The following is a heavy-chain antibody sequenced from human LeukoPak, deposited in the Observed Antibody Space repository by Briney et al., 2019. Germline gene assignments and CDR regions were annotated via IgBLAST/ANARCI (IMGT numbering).Heavy chain of an antibody. Sequence: GGSLRLSCVASGFIFSSYSMNWVRQAPGKGLEWVSYISSSSGTIYYADSVKGRFTISRDNAKNSLYLRMNSLRAEDTAVYYCARDNAAPYWYFDLWGRGTLVTVSS. V-gene: IGHV3-48*01. CDR3: ARDNAAPYWYFDL. CDR2: ISSSSGTI. D-gene: IGHD2-15*01. J-gene: IGHJ2*01. CDR1: GFIFSSYS.